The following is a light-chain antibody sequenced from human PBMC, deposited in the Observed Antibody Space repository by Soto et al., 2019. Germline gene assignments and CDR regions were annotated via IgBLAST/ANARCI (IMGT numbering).Light chain of an antibody. CDR2: DVT. J-gene: IGLJ1*01. CDR1: SSDVGGYDF. Sequence: QSALTQPRSVSGSPGQSVTISCTGTSSDVGGYDFVSWYQHHPVKAPKLMIYDVTRRPSGVPDRFSGSKSGNTASLTISGLQAEDEADYYCRSYAGSYSHYVFGTGTKVNVL. CDR3: RSYAGSYSHYV. V-gene: IGLV2-11*01.